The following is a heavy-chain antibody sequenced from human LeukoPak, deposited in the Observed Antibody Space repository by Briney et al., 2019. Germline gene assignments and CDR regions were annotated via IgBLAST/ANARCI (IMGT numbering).Heavy chain of an antibody. CDR1: GFSLRTRGVG. J-gene: IGHJ3*02. CDR2: IHWHDDK. CDR3: AHTDPYCSSTSCYWGAFDI. Sequence: SGPMLVHPTQTLTLTCTFSGFSLRTRGVGVGWIRQPPGKALEWLALIHWHDDKRYSPSLKSRLTITKDTSKNQVVFTMTNMDPVDTATYYCAHTDPYCSSTSCYWGAFDIWGQGTMVTVSS. V-gene: IGHV2-5*01. D-gene: IGHD2-2*01.